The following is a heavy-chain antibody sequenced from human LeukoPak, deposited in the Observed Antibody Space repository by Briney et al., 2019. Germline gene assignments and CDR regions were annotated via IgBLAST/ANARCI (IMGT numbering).Heavy chain of an antibody. J-gene: IGHJ6*02. Sequence: PGGSLRLSCAASGFTFSSYGMHWVRQAPGKGLEWVAVISYDGSNKYYADSVKGRFTISRDNSKNTLYLQMNSLSAEDTAVYYCAKDLGCGLWCMNLYYYYYGMDVWGQGTTVTVSS. CDR3: AKDLGCGLWCMNLYYYYYGMDV. V-gene: IGHV3-30*18. CDR2: ISYDGSNK. D-gene: IGHD2-8*01. CDR1: GFTFSSYG.